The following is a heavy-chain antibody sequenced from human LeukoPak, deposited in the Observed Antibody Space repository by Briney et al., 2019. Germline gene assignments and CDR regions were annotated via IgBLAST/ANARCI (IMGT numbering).Heavy chain of an antibody. CDR2: IYHSGST. Sequence: KASETLSLTCTVSGGSISSSSYYWGWIRQPPGKGLEWIGSIYHSGSTYYNPSLKSRVTISVDTSKNQFSLKLSSVTAADTAVYYCARDRSVVAAAGTGWFDPWGQGTLVTVSS. V-gene: IGHV4-39*07. J-gene: IGHJ5*02. CDR3: ARDRSVVAAAGTGWFDP. CDR1: GGSISSSSYY. D-gene: IGHD6-13*01.